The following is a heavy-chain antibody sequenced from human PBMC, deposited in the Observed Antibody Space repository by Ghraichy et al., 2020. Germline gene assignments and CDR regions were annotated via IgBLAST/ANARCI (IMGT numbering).Heavy chain of an antibody. CDR3: ARAGAVVSTTTPYYFDL. D-gene: IGHD2-15*01. CDR2: IYYSGSA. J-gene: IGHJ2*01. Sequence: SETLSLTCTVSGASIRSYYWSWIRQPPGKGLEWIGYIYYSGSAIYNPSPKGRVTMSVDTSKNQFSLKLSSVTAADTAPYYCARAGAVVSTTTPYYFDLWGRGTLVTVSS. V-gene: IGHV4-59*01. CDR1: GASIRSYY.